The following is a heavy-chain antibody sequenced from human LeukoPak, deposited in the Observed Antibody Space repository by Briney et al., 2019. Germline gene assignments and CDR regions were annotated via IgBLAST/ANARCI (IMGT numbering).Heavy chain of an antibody. CDR1: GFTFSSYA. CDR3: ANWVEGARPSLDY. J-gene: IGHJ4*02. V-gene: IGHV3-23*01. Sequence: PGGSLRLSCSASGFTFSSYAMTWVRQAPGEGLGWVSAISGSGGTTYYADSVKGRFTISRDNSKNTLYLQMNSLRAEDTAVYYCANWVEGARPSLDYWGQGALSPSPQ. D-gene: IGHD6-6*01. CDR2: ISGSGGTT.